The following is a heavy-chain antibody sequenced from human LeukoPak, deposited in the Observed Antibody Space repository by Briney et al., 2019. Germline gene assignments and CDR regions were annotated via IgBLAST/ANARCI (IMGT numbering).Heavy chain of an antibody. D-gene: IGHD3-16*01. CDR2: IKQDGSEK. CDR1: GFTFSSYW. CDR3: AREGVRDAFDI. J-gene: IGHJ3*02. V-gene: IGHV3-7*01. Sequence: GGSLRLSCAASGFTFSSYWTSWVRQALGKGLEWVANIKQDGSEKYYVDSVKGRFTISRDNAKNSLYLQMNSLRAEDTAVYYCAREGVRDAFDIWGQGTMVTVSS.